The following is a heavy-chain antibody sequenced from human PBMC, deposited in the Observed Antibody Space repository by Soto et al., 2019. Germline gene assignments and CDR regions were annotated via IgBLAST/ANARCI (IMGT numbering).Heavy chain of an antibody. J-gene: IGHJ4*02. D-gene: IGHD5-18*01. V-gene: IGHV3-30*03. Sequence: GGALRLSCAASGFTFRNYGMHWVRQAPGKGLEWVAIISYDGSKKYYADSVKGRFTISRDNSENTLYLQMNSLKTEDTAVYYCTTDLAYSYGALAYWGQGTLVTVSS. CDR1: GFTFRNYG. CDR2: ISYDGSKK. CDR3: TTDLAYSYGALAY.